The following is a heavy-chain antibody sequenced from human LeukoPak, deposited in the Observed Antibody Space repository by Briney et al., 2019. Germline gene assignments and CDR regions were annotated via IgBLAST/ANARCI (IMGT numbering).Heavy chain of an antibody. V-gene: IGHV1-69*13. CDR3: ASWDYNDYDY. D-gene: IGHD4-11*01. J-gene: IGHJ4*02. CDR2: IVPIFGPA. Sequence: SVKVSCKASGGTFSNYAISWVRQAPGQGLEWVGAIVPIFGPANYPQKFQGRVTITADESTSTAYMELSSLTSEDTAVYYCASWDYNDYDYWGQGTLVTVSS. CDR1: GGTFSNYA.